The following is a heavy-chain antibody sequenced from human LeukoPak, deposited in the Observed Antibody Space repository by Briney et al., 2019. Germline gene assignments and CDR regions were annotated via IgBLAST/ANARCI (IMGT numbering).Heavy chain of an antibody. J-gene: IGHJ3*02. CDR3: ARERGTLAVAGDAVDI. D-gene: IGHD6-19*01. CDR1: GYTFTGYY. V-gene: IGHV1-2*02. Sequence: ASVKVSCKASGYTFTGYYMHWVRQAPGQGLEWMGWINPNSGGTKYAQKFQGRVTMTRDTSINTAYMEVRRLTSDDTAVYYCARERGTLAVAGDAVDIWGQGTMVTVSS. CDR2: INPNSGGT.